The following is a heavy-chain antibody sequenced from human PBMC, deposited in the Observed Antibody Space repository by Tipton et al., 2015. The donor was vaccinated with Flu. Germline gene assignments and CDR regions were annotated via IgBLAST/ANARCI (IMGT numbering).Heavy chain of an antibody. J-gene: IGHJ4*02. D-gene: IGHD1-26*01. V-gene: IGHV4-59*01. CDR2: IYYNGNT. CDR1: GGSISSYY. Sequence: TLSLTCTVSGGSISSYYWSWIRQPPGKGLEWIGYIYYNGNTNYNPSLKSRVTISEDTSKNQFSLKVSSVTAADTAVYYCARYGSYFEYWGQGTLVTVSS. CDR3: ARYGSYFEY.